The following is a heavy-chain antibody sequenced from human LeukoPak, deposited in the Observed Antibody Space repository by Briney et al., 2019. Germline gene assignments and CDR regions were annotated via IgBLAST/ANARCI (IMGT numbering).Heavy chain of an antibody. Sequence: ASVKVSCKASGYTFTGYYMHWVRQAPGQGLEWMGWINPNSGGTNYAQKFQGRVTMTRDTSISTAYMELCRLRSDDTAVYYCARVHRVSTPHYYYMDVWGKGTTVTVSS. CDR2: INPNSGGT. CDR1: GYTFTGYY. D-gene: IGHD3-3*01. CDR3: ARVHRVSTPHYYYMDV. J-gene: IGHJ6*03. V-gene: IGHV1-2*02.